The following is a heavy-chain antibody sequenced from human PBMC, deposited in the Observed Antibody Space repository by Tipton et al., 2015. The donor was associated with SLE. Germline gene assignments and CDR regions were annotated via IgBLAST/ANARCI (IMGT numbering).Heavy chain of an antibody. Sequence: SLRLSCAASGFTFSNNWMTWVRQAPGKGLEWVSGINWNGRRTGYADSVKGRFTIARDNAKNSLYLQMNSLRAEDSALYYCAKGAGIEVAGTSVDHWGQGTLVTVSS. J-gene: IGHJ4*02. D-gene: IGHD6-19*01. CDR3: AKGAGIEVAGTSVDH. V-gene: IGHV3-9*01. CDR2: INWNGRRT. CDR1: GFTFSNNW.